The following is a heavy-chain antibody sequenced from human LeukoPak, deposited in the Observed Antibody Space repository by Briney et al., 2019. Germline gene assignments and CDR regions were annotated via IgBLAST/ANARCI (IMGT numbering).Heavy chain of an antibody. CDR2: ISSSSSTI. CDR1: GFTFSSYS. CDR3: ARDSYGSGNYYSPIDY. Sequence: HPGGSLRLSCAASGFTFSSYSMNWVRQASGKGLEWVSYISSSSSTIYYADSVKGRFTISRDNAKNSLYLQMNSLRDEDTAVYYCARDSYGSGNYYSPIDYWGQGTLVTVSS. D-gene: IGHD3-10*01. V-gene: IGHV3-48*02. J-gene: IGHJ4*02.